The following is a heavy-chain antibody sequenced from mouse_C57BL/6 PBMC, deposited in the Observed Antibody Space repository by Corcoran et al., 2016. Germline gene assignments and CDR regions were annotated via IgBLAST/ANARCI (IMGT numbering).Heavy chain of an antibody. V-gene: IGHV1-80*01. J-gene: IGHJ1*03. Sequence: QVQLQQSGAELVKPGASVKISCKASGYAFSSYWMSWVKQRPGKGLEWIGQIYPGDGDTNYNGKFKGKATLTADKSSSTAYMQLSSLTSEDSAVYFCAREEGSFDVWGTGTTVTVSS. CDR1: GYAFSSYW. CDR2: IYPGDGDT. CDR3: AREEGSFDV.